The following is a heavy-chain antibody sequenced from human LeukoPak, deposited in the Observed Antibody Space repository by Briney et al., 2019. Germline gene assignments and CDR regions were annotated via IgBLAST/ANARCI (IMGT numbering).Heavy chain of an antibody. V-gene: IGHV3-48*03. CDR2: ISSSGDTI. Sequence: GGSLRLSCAASGFTFSSYEMNWVRQAPGKGLEWVSYISSSGDTIYYADSVKGRFTISRDNAKNSLYLQMSSLRAEDTAVYYCARVLCNYDCEYWGHGTLVTVSS. CDR3: ARVLCNYDCEY. D-gene: IGHD3-22*01. J-gene: IGHJ4*01. CDR1: GFTFSSYE.